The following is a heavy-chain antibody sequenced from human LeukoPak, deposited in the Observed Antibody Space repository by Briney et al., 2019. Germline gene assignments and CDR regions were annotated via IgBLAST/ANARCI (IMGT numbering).Heavy chain of an antibody. CDR2: INHSGST. D-gene: IGHD2-15*01. V-gene: IGHV4-34*01. Sequence: SETLSLTCAVYGGSFSGYYWSWIRQPPGKGLEWIGEINHSGSTNYNPSLKSRVTMSVDTSKNQFSLKLSSVTAADTAVYYCARAGVLVVAADRENYGMDVWGQGTTVTVSS. J-gene: IGHJ6*02. CDR3: ARAGVLVVAADRENYGMDV. CDR1: GGSFSGYY.